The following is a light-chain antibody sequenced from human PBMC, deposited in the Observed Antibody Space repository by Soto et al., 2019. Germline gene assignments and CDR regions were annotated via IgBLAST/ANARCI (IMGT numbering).Light chain of an antibody. CDR1: SSDVGSSNL. V-gene: IGLV1-44*01. Sequence: QSVLTQPASVSGSPGQSITISCTGSSSDVGSSNLVSWSQQDPGKAPKLLIYSSDQRPSGVPDRFSGSKSGTSASLAIRGLQSEDEADYFCASWDDSLNGPVFGGGTKVTVL. J-gene: IGLJ2*01. CDR3: ASWDDSLNGPV. CDR2: SSD.